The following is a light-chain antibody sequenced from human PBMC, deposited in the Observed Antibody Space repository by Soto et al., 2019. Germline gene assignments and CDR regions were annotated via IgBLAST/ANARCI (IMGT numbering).Light chain of an antibody. CDR1: QSVGSS. CDR3: QQRHNWTPALT. Sequence: EIVLTQSPATLSLSPGERATLSCRASQSVGSSLAWYQQKPGQAPRLLIYDASNRATGIPARFSCSGSGTDFTLTISSLEPEDFAVYYSQQRHNWTPALTFGGGTKVEIK. V-gene: IGKV3-11*01. CDR2: DAS. J-gene: IGKJ4*01.